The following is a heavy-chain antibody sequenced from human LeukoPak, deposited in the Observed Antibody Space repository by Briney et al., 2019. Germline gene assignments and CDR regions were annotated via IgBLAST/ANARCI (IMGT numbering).Heavy chain of an antibody. V-gene: IGHV4-30-4*01. CDR3: ARHAPNGDSSSFSGVFDY. Sequence: SETLSLTCTVSGGSISSGDYYWSWIRQPPGKGLEWIGYIYYSGSTYYNPSLKSRVTISVDTSKTQFSLKLSSVTAADTAVYYCARHAPNGDSSSFSGVFDYWGQGTLVTVSS. J-gene: IGHJ4*02. CDR2: IYYSGST. CDR1: GGSISSGDYY. D-gene: IGHD6-6*01.